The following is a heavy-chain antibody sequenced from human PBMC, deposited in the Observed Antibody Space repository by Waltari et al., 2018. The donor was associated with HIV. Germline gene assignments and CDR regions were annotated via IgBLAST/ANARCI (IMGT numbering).Heavy chain of an antibody. J-gene: IGHJ5*02. V-gene: IGHV1-69*01. CDR1: GGTFSSYA. D-gene: IGHD6-13*01. CDR2: IIPIFGTA. Sequence: QVQLVQSGAEVKKPGSSVKVSCKASGGTFSSYAIRWVRQAPGQGLEWMGGIIPIFGTANYAQKFQGRVTITADESTSTAYMELSSLRSEDTAVYYCARVDGYSTPNWFDPWGQGTLVTVSS. CDR3: ARVDGYSTPNWFDP.